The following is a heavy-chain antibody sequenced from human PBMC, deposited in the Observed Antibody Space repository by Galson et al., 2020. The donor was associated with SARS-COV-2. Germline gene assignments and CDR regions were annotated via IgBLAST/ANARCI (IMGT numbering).Heavy chain of an antibody. CDR3: ATEAHDY. J-gene: IGHJ4*02. CDR2: ITSSSSTI. Sequence: TGGSLRLSCAASGFTFSSYSMNWVRQAPGKGLEWVSYITSSSSTIYYADSVKGRFTVSRDNAKNSVYLQMNNLRDEDTAVYYCATEAHDYWGQGTQVTVSS. V-gene: IGHV3-48*02. CDR1: GFTFSSYS.